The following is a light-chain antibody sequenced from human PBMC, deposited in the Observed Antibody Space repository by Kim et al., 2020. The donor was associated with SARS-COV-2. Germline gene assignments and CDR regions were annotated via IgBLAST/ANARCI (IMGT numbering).Light chain of an antibody. Sequence: EIVLTQSPGPLSLSPGERATLSCRASQSVSSSYLAWYQQKPGQAPRLLIYGTSSRATGITDRFSGSGSGTDFTLSISRLEPEDCAVYYCQQYGGSRITFGQGTRLEIK. CDR3: QQYGGSRIT. CDR1: QSVSSSY. CDR2: GTS. J-gene: IGKJ5*01. V-gene: IGKV3-20*01.